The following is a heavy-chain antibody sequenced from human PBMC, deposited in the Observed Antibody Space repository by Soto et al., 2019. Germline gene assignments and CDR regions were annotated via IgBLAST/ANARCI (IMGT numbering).Heavy chain of an antibody. CDR2: IKRKTDGGTT. CDR1: GLTLSDAW. V-gene: IGHV3-15*07. Sequence: EVQLVESGGGLVKPGGSLRLSCAASGLTLSDAWMNWVRQAPGKGLEWVGRIKRKTDGGTTDYAAPVKGRFTISRDDSKNTLFLQMNSLKSKDTAVYYCTTGATRSYYYYAMDVWGQGTTVTVSS. J-gene: IGHJ6*02. D-gene: IGHD2-2*01. CDR3: TTGATRSYYYYAMDV.